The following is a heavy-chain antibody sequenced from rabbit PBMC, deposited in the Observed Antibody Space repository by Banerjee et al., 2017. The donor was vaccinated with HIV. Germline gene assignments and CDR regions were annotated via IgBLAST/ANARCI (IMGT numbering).Heavy chain of an antibody. V-gene: IGHV1S40*01. CDR1: GFDLSSYY. D-gene: IGHD6-1*01. Sequence: QSLEESGGDLVKPGASLTLTCTASGFDLSSYYLCWVRQAPGKGLEWIACIYIGDGYSHYASWAKGRFTMSKTSSTTVTLQLPSLTAADTATYFCARVYNDYTYSYTFNLWGQGPLVLVS. CDR2: IYIGDGYS. CDR3: ARVYNDYTYSYTFNL. J-gene: IGHJ4*01.